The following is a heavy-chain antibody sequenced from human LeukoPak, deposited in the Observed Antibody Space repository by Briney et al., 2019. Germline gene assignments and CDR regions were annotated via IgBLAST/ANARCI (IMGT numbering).Heavy chain of an antibody. J-gene: IGHJ5*02. CDR2: IYYSGST. Sequence: KTSETLSLTCTVSGGSISSYYWSWIRQPPGKGLEWIGYIYYSGSTNYNPSLKSRVTISVDRPKNQFSLKLSSVTAADTAVYYCARGGTGWFDPWGQGTLVTVSS. CDR3: ARGGTGWFDP. V-gene: IGHV4-59*12. CDR1: GGSISSYY.